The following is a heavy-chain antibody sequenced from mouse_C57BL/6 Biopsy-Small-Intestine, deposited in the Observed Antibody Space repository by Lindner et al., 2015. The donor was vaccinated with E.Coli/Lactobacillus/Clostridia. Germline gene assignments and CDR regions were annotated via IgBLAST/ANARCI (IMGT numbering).Heavy chain of an antibody. CDR3: ARTGYYPFDY. CDR1: GYTFTGYW. V-gene: IGHV1-9*01. CDR2: NLPGSVST. J-gene: IGHJ2*01. Sequence: VQLQESGAELARPGASVKLSCKAAGYTFTGYWTEWVKQRPGQGLEWIGENLPGSVSTNFNQKFKGKATLTVDQSSSTAYMQLNSLTSEDSAVYYCARTGYYPFDYWGQGTTLTVSS. D-gene: IGHD2-3*01.